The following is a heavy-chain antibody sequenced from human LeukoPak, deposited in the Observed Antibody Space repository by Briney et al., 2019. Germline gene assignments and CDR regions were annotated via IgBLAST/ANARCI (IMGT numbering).Heavy chain of an antibody. D-gene: IGHD2-8*01. CDR1: GFTFSNAW. V-gene: IGHV3-15*01. Sequence: TAGGSLRLSCAASGFTFSNAWMNWVRQAPGKGLEWVGRIKSKTDGGATDFAAPVKGRFTISTKTTLYLQMNSLKTEDTALYYCTTGNAIPDPDYWGQGTLVTVSS. CDR3: TTGNAIPDPDY. CDR2: IKSKTDGGAT. J-gene: IGHJ4*02.